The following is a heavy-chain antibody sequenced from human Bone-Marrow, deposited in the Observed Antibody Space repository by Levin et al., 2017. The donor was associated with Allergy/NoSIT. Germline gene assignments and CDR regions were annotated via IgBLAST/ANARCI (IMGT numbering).Heavy chain of an antibody. Sequence: GGSLRLSCSASGFTFSSSAMHWVRQAPGKGLEYVSAVSNNGGSTYYADSVKGRFTISRDNSKNTLYLQMSSLRPEDTSVYYCVKAFGYYGAWGQETLVTVSS. CDR3: VKAFGYYGA. V-gene: IGHV3-64D*06. D-gene: IGHD3-10*01. J-gene: IGHJ5*02. CDR1: GFTFSSSA. CDR2: VSNNGGST.